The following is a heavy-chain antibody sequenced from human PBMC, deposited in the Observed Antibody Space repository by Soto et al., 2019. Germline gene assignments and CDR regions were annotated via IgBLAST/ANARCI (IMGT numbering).Heavy chain of an antibody. D-gene: IGHD3-3*01. V-gene: IGHV3-30*18. J-gene: IGHJ4*02. CDR2: ISYDGSNK. CDR3: AKVRYDFWSGKRRPRFDY. CDR1: GFTFSSYV. Sequence: QPGGSLRLSCAASGFTFSSYVMHWVRQAPGKGLEWVAVISYDGSNKYYADSVKGRFTISRDNSKNTLYLQMNSLRAEDTAVHYCAKVRYDFWSGKRRPRFDYWGQGTLVTVSS.